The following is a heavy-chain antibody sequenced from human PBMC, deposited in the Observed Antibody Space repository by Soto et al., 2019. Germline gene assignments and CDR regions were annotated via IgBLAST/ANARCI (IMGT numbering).Heavy chain of an antibody. CDR3: ARTTLRRGNFDS. V-gene: IGHV4-28*01. Sequence: QVQLQESGPGLVKPSNTLSLTCDVSDYSVSSSNWWGWIRQPPGKGLEWIGYISYSGVTYYNPSLKSRVTMPVDTSKNQFSLKLTSVTAVDTAVYYCARTTLRRGNFDSWGQGTLVTVSS. D-gene: IGHD3-10*01. CDR1: DYSVSSSNW. J-gene: IGHJ4*02. CDR2: ISYSGVT.